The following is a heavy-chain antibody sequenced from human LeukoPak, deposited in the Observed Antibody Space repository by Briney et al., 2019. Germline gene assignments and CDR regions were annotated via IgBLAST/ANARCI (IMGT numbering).Heavy chain of an antibody. J-gene: IGHJ4*02. Sequence: SETLSLTCTVSGGSFSSGSYYWSWIRQPPGKGLEWIGYIYYSGSTNYNPSLKSRVTISVDTSKNQFSLKLSSVTAADTAVYYCARGLARGWYSYWGQGTLVTVSS. CDR1: GGSFSSGSYY. CDR3: ARGLARGWYSY. V-gene: IGHV4-61*01. D-gene: IGHD6-19*01. CDR2: IYYSGST.